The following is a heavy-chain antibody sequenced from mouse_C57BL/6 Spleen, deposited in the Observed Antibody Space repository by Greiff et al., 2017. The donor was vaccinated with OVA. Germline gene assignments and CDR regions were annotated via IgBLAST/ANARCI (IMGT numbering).Heavy chain of an antibody. J-gene: IGHJ3*01. Sequence: QVQLQQPGAELVKPGASVKLSCKASGYTFTSYWMHWVKQRPGRGLEWIGRIDPNSGGTKYNEKFKSKATLTVDKPSSTAYMQLSSLTSEDSAVYYCGRSDYDYDAFAYWGQGTLVTVSA. CDR2: IDPNSGGT. CDR3: GRSDYDYDAFAY. D-gene: IGHD2-4*01. V-gene: IGHV1-72*01. CDR1: GYTFTSYW.